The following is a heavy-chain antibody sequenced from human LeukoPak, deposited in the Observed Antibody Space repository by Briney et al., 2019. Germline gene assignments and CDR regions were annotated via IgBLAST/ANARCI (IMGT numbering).Heavy chain of an antibody. CDR2: ISSSGSTI. D-gene: IGHD6-19*01. J-gene: IGHJ3*02. CDR3: AKVVSGWDVRDAFDI. Sequence: GGSLRLSCAASGFTFSSYEMNWVRQAPGKGLEWVSYISSSGSTIYYADSVKGRFTISRDNSKNTLYLQMNSLRAEDTAVYYCAKVVSGWDVRDAFDIWGQGTMVTVSS. V-gene: IGHV3-48*03. CDR1: GFTFSSYE.